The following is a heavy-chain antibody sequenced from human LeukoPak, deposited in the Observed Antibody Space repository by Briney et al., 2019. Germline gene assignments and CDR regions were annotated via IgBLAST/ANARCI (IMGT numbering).Heavy chain of an antibody. D-gene: IGHD6-19*01. CDR3: ARGTPYSSGWYFDY. V-gene: IGHV4-59*01. Sequence: SQTLSLTCTVSGASMTNCYWSWIRQPPGKGLEWIGYIYYSGSTNYNPSLKSRVTMSVDTSKNQFSLKLSSVTAADTAVYYCARGTPYSSGWYFDYWGRGTLVTVSS. CDR1: GASMTNCY. J-gene: IGHJ4*02. CDR2: IYYSGST.